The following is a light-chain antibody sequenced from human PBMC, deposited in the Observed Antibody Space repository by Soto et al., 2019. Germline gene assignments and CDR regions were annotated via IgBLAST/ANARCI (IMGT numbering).Light chain of an antibody. CDR2: WAS. CDR3: QQYYSTPWT. V-gene: IGKV4-1*01. Sequence: DIVMTQSPDSLPVSLVGGATINSKSRQRVLYSSNNKNYLAWYQQKPGQPPKLLIYWASTRESGVPDRFSGSGSGTDFTLTISSLQAEDVAVYYCQQYYSTPWTFGQGTKVDI. J-gene: IGKJ1*01. CDR1: QRVLYSSNNKNY.